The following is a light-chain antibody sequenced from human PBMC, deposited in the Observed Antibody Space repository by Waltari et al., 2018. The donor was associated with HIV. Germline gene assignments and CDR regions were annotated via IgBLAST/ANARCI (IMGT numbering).Light chain of an antibody. Sequence: DIMLAQSPDTLSLSPGERATLSCRASQSVSSNFLAWYQHKPGQAPRLLIYGASSRASGIPDRFSGGGSGTDFSLTISRLEPEDFAVYYCQQYNNWWTFGLGTKVEI. CDR2: GAS. CDR3: QQYNNWWT. V-gene: IGKV3-20*01. J-gene: IGKJ1*01. CDR1: QSVSSNF.